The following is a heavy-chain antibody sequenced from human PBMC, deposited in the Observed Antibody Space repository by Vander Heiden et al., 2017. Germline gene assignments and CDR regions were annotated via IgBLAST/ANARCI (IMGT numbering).Heavy chain of an antibody. J-gene: IGHJ6*02. CDR2: LKSDGRTT. CDR3: ARSGRVHDNLSGYYRGGLDV. Sequence: EDQLVESGGGLVQPGGSMRLSCAASGFNLNPYWTRCVRQAPGKGLVWVERLKSDGRTTDYADSVKGRFTISRDTSKNTLSLQMSTLRGEDTALYYCARSGRVHDNLSGYYRGGLDVWGQGTRVIVS. D-gene: IGHD3-9*01. CDR1: GFNLNPYW. V-gene: IGHV3-74*01.